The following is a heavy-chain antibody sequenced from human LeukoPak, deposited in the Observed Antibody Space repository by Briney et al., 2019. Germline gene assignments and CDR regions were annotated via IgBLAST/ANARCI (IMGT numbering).Heavy chain of an antibody. Sequence: PSETLSLTCTVSGGSIGSGYYWGWIRHPPGKGLEWIGSIYYSGSTYYNPSLKSRVTISVDTSKNQFSLKLSSVTAADTAVYYCARVLGGSYGYYFDYWGQGTLVTVSS. CDR1: GGSIGSGYY. D-gene: IGHD1-26*01. J-gene: IGHJ4*02. V-gene: IGHV4-39*07. CDR3: ARVLGGSYGYYFDY. CDR2: IYYSGST.